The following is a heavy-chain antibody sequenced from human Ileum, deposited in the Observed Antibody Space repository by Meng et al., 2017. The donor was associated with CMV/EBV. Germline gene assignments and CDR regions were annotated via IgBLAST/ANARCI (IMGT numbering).Heavy chain of an antibody. D-gene: IGHD5-18*01. V-gene: IGHV3-74*01. CDR1: GFTFSSSW. CDR3: ARESVNLVTDS. CDR2: INDDGGST. Sequence: GESLKISCAASGFTFSSSWMHWVRQGPGKGLMWISRINDDGGSTSYADSVKGRFTISRDNAKNTLYLQMNSLRAEDTAVYYCARESVNLVTDSWGQEMLVTVSS. J-gene: IGHJ4*02.